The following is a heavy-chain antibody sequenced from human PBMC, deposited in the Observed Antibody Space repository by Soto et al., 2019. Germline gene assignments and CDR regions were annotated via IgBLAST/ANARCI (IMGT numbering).Heavy chain of an antibody. CDR2: IYYSGST. Sequence: PSETLSLTCTVSGGSISSGDYYWSWIRQPPGKGLEWIGYIYYSGSTYYNPSLKSRVTISVDTSKNQFSLKLSSVTAADTAVYYCARDLRKGPSGAFDIWGQGTMVTVSS. J-gene: IGHJ3*02. D-gene: IGHD6-25*01. CDR1: GGSISSGDYY. CDR3: ARDLRKGPSGAFDI. V-gene: IGHV4-30-4*01.